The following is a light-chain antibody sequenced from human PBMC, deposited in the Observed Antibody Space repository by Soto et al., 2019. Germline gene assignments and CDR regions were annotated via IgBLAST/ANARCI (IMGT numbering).Light chain of an antibody. Sequence: EIVMTQSPATLSVSPGERATLSCRASQSVSSNLAWYQQKPGQAPRLLIYGASTRATGIPARFSGSGSGTEFTLTISSLQSEDFAVYYCLQFSSYPLTFGGGTKVDIK. CDR3: LQFSSYPLT. V-gene: IGKV3-15*01. CDR2: GAS. J-gene: IGKJ4*01. CDR1: QSVSSN.